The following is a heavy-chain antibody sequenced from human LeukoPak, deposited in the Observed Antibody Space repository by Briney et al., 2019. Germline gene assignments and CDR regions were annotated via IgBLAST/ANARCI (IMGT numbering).Heavy chain of an antibody. CDR2: IWYDGSNK. CDR1: GFTFSSYG. J-gene: IGHJ5*02. V-gene: IGHV3-33*01. D-gene: IGHD2-8*01. Sequence: GRSLRLSCAASGFTFSSYGMHWVRQAPGKGLERVAVIWYDGSNKYYADSVKGRFTISRDNSKNTLYLQMNSLRAEDTAVYYCARDRDEYCTNGVCYTGWLDPWGQGTLVTVSS. CDR3: ARDRDEYCTNGVCYTGWLDP.